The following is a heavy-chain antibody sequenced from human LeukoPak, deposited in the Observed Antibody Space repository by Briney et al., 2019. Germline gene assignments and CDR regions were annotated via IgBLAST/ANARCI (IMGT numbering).Heavy chain of an antibody. CDR3: ARGGAVVAVYVDY. Sequence: SETLSLTCDVSGYSINTDYYWGWIRQPPGRGLEWIASMYHSGSAYYNPSLKSRVTISVDTSKNQLSLNLRLVTAADTAVYYCARGGAVVAVYVDYWGQGTLVTVSS. J-gene: IGHJ4*02. CDR1: GYSINTDYY. CDR2: MYHSGSA. D-gene: IGHD2-15*01. V-gene: IGHV4-38-2*01.